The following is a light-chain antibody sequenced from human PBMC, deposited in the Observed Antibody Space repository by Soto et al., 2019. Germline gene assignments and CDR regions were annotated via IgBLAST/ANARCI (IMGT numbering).Light chain of an antibody. J-gene: IGLJ1*01. CDR3: SSFTSRFTFV. Sequence: QSALTQPASVSGPPGQSIAISCTGTRSDVGAYNYVSWYQQHPGKAPQLMTSEVTNRPSGVSDRFSGSKSGNTASLTISGLQAEDEADYYCSSFTSRFTFVFGTGTKLTVL. CDR1: RSDVGAYNY. V-gene: IGLV2-14*01. CDR2: EVT.